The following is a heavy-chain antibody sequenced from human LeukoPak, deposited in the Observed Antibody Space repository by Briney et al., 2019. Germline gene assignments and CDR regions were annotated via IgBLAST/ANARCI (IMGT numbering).Heavy chain of an antibody. CDR2: ISSSSSYI. D-gene: IGHD4-17*01. J-gene: IGHJ4*02. CDR3: ARDLRDYGDYVGGTFDY. V-gene: IGHV3-21*01. CDR1: GFTFSSYS. Sequence: GGSLRLSCAASGFTFSSYSMNWVHQAPGKGLEWVSSISSSSSYIYYADSVKGRFTISRDNAKNSLYLQMNSLRAEDTAVYYCARDLRDYGDYVGGTFDYWGQGTLVTVSS.